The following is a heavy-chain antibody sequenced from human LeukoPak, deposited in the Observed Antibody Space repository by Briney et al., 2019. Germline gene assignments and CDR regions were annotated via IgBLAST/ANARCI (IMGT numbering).Heavy chain of an antibody. CDR2: IYYGGST. Sequence: SETLSLTCTVSAYSITYGHQWGWIRQSPGRGLEWIGHIYYGGSTSYNPSLKGRVTLSVDTSKNQFSLNLTSVTAADTAVYYCARLKSPSYGASNFDYWGRGTLVTVSS. D-gene: IGHD3-16*01. CDR3: ARLKSPSYGASNFDY. CDR1: AYSITYGHQ. J-gene: IGHJ4*02. V-gene: IGHV4-38-2*02.